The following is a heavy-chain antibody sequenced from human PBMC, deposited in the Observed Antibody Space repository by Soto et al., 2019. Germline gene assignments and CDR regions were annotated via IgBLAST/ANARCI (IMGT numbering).Heavy chain of an antibody. CDR3: ARDTGITMIVAYAFDI. CDR2: IIPIFGTA. D-gene: IGHD3-22*01. CDR1: AATFSSYA. V-gene: IGHV1-69*06. Sequence: SVKVSWKASAATFSSYAISWVRQAPGQGLEWMGGIIPIFGTANYAQKFQRRVTITADKSTSTAYMELSSLRSEDTAVYYCARDTGITMIVAYAFDIWGQGTMVTAS. J-gene: IGHJ3*02.